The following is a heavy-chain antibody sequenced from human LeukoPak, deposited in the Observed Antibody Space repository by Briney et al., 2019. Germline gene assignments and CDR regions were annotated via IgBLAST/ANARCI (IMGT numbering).Heavy chain of an antibody. CDR2: INHSGTT. V-gene: IGHV4-34*01. Sequence: SETLSLTCAVHGGSLSGFYWSGIRPPPGKGLEGIGEINHSGTTNYNPSLKSRVTISVDTSKNQVSLDLASVTAADTAVYYCARASSFDKTTRWNPAYFGPWGPGSLVTVAS. D-gene: IGHD1-1*01. CDR3: ARASSFDKTTRWNPAYFGP. CDR1: GGSLSGFY. J-gene: IGHJ5*02.